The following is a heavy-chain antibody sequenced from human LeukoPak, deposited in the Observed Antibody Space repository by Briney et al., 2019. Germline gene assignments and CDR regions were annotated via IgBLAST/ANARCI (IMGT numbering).Heavy chain of an antibody. D-gene: IGHD2-15*01. CDR2: IYYSGST. V-gene: IGHV4-39*07. CDR1: GGSISSSSYY. CDR3: ASFLVVAATGGRDY. J-gene: IGHJ4*02. Sequence: SETLSLTCTVSGGSISSSSYYWGWIRQPPGKGLEWIGSIYYSGSTYYNPSLKSRVTISVDTSKNQFSLKLSSVTAADTAVYYCASFLVVAATGGRDYWGQGTLVTVS.